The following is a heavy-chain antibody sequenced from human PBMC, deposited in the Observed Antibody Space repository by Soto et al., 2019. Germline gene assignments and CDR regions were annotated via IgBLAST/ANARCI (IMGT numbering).Heavy chain of an antibody. CDR2: IYYSGST. CDR1: GGSISRYY. CDR3: ARSRRGIAAAGTLHPRYYYYMDV. Sequence: SETLSLTCTVSGGSISRYYWSWIRQPPGKGLEGIGYIYYSGSTNYNPSLKSRVTITVDTSKNQFSLKLSSVTAADTAVYYCARSRRGIAAAGTLHPRYYYYMDVWGKGTTVNVPS. J-gene: IGHJ6*03. D-gene: IGHD6-13*01. V-gene: IGHV4-59*08.